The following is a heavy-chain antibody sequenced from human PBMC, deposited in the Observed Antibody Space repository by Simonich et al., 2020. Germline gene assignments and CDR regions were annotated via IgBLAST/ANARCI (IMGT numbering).Heavy chain of an antibody. Sequence: EVQLVQSGAEVKKPGESLKISCKGSGYSFTSYWIGWVRQMPGKGLEGMVCIYPGDSDTKYSPSFQGQVTISADKSISTAYLQWSSLKASDTAMYYCARLVMYSGSYYLDYWGQGTLVTVSS. V-gene: IGHV5-51*01. J-gene: IGHJ4*02. CDR3: ARLVMYSGSYYLDY. CDR1: GYSFTSYW. CDR2: IYPGDSDT. D-gene: IGHD1-26*01.